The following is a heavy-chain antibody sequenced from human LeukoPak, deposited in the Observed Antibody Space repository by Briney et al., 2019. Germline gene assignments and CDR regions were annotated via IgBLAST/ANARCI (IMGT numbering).Heavy chain of an antibody. D-gene: IGHD6-19*01. Sequence: PGGSLRLSCAASGFTFSSYGMHWVRQAPGKGLEWVAVIWYDGSNKYYADSVKGRFTISRDNSENTLYLQMNSLRAEDTAVYYCARGGSGWPFDYWGQGTLVTVSS. CDR3: ARGGSGWPFDY. V-gene: IGHV3-33*01. CDR1: GFTFSSYG. CDR2: IWYDGSNK. J-gene: IGHJ4*02.